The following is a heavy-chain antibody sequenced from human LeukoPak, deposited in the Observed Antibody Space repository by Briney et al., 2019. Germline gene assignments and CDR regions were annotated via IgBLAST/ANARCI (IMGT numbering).Heavy chain of an antibody. Sequence: GGSLRLSCAVSGFTVSSNYMSWVRQAPGKGLEWVSVIYSGGSTYYADSVKGRFTISRDNSKNTLYLQMNSLRAEDTAVYYCARMRGYCSSTSCRDYWGQGTLVTVSS. D-gene: IGHD2-2*01. CDR2: IYSGGST. V-gene: IGHV3-66*02. CDR3: ARMRGYCSSTSCRDY. CDR1: GFTVSSNY. J-gene: IGHJ4*02.